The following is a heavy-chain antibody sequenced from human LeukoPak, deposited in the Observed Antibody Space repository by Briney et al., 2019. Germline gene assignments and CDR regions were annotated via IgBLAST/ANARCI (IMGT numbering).Heavy chain of an antibody. Sequence: GRSLRLSCAASGFTFSSYGMHWVRQAPGKALEWVAVIWYDGSNKYYADSVKGRFTISRDNSKNTLYLQMNSLRAEDTAVYYCARDKAGYFDYCGQGTLVTVSS. CDR2: IWYDGSNK. V-gene: IGHV3-33*01. CDR1: GFTFSSYG. J-gene: IGHJ4*02. CDR3: ARDKAGYFDY.